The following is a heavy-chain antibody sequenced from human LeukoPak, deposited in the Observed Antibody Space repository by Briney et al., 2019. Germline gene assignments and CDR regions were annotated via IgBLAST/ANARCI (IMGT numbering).Heavy chain of an antibody. V-gene: IGHV3-13*01. CDR3: ARAPSLTLPDY. J-gene: IGHJ4*02. CDR2: IGTAGDT. Sequence: PGGSLRLSCAASGFTFSSYDMHWVRQATGKGLEWVSAIGTAGDTYYPGSVKGRFTISRENAKNSLYLQMNSLRAGDTAVYYCARAPSLTLPDYSGPRTLVTVSS. D-gene: IGHD3-9*01. CDR1: GFTFSSYD.